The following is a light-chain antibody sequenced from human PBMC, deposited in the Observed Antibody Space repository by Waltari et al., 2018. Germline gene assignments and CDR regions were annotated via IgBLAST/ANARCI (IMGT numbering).Light chain of an antibody. J-gene: IGKJ2*02. V-gene: IGKV1-5*03. Sequence: DIQMTQSPSTLSASVGDRVTITCRASQSISSLLAWYQQKTGKAPKLLIYKASSLESGVPSRFSGSGSGTEFTLTISSLQPDDFATYYCQQYGTFGQGTKLEIK. CDR2: KAS. CDR1: QSISSL. CDR3: QQYGT.